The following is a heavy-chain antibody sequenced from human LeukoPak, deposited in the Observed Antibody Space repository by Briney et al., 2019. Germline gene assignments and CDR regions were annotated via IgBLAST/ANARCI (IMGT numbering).Heavy chain of an antibody. D-gene: IGHD6-13*01. J-gene: IGHJ3*02. CDR3: ARDLEARYSSSNDAFDI. V-gene: IGHV3-23*01. CDR1: GFTFSSYA. Sequence: GGSLRLSCAASGFTFSSYAMSWVRQAPGKGLEWVSGISSNGASTYYVDSVKGRFTISRDNAKNSLYLQMNSLRAEDTAVYYCARDLEARYSSSNDAFDIWGQGTMVTVSS. CDR2: ISSNGAST.